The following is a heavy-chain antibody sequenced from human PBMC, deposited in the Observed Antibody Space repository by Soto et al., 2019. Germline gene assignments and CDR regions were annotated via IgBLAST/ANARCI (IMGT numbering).Heavy chain of an antibody. CDR1: GFTFTRYS. CDR3: ARDSQTTVTAIDY. D-gene: IGHD4-17*01. V-gene: IGHV3-21*01. CDR2: ISSTTNYI. J-gene: IGHJ4*02. Sequence: GGSLRLSCAASGFTFTRYSMNWVRQAPGKGLEWVSSISSTTNYIYYADSVKGRFTISRDNAKNSLSLQMNSLRAEDTAVYYCARDSQTTVTAIDYWGQGTLVTVSS.